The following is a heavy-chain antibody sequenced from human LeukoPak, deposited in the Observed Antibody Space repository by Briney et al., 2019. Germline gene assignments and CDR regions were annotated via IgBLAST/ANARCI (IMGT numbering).Heavy chain of an antibody. D-gene: IGHD3-3*01. Sequence: SGGSLRLSCAASGFTFSSYSMNWVRQAPGKGLEWVSSISSSSSYIYYADSVKGRFTISRDNAKNSLYLQMNSLRAEDTAVYYCARSPPYYDFWSGNIRLGAFDIWGQGTVVTVSS. CDR3: ARSPPYYDFWSGNIRLGAFDI. CDR2: ISSSSSYI. V-gene: IGHV3-21*01. CDR1: GFTFSSYS. J-gene: IGHJ3*02.